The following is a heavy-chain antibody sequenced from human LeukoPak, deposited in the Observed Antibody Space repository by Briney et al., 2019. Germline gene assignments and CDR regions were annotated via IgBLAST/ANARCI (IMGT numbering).Heavy chain of an antibody. CDR3: ASLHRDSSSWYSFDS. V-gene: IGHV1-2*02. D-gene: IGHD6-13*01. CDR2: INTKSGGT. J-gene: IGHJ4*02. CDR1: EYTFTDYY. Sequence: ASVKVSCKTSEYTFTDYYMHWVRQAPGQGLEWMAWINTKSGGTNVAQQFQGRVTMTRDTSISTAYMELSRLRSDDTAVYYCASLHRDSSSWYSFDSWGQGTLVTVSS.